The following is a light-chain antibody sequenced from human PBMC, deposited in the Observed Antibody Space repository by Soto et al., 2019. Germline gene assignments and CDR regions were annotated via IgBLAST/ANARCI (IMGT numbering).Light chain of an antibody. Sequence: QSVLTQPASVSGSPGQSITISCTGTSGDIGSYNRVSWYQQHPGKAPKLIIYEVTDRPSGVSNRFSGSKSGNTASLTISGRQAEDEAEYYCSSYTNINSRACVFGTGTKLTVL. CDR2: EVT. CDR1: SGDIGSYNR. CDR3: SSYTNINSRACV. J-gene: IGLJ1*01. V-gene: IGLV2-14*01.